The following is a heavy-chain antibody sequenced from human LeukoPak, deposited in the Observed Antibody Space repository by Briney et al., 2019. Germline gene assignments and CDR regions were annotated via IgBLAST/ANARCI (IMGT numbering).Heavy chain of an antibody. Sequence: QAGGSLRLSCAASGFTFSSYWMSWVRQAPGKGLEWVAVIWYDGSNKYYADSVKGRFTISRDNSKNTLYLQMNSLRAEDTAVYYCARVGRYSSSWYDYWGQGTLVTVSS. D-gene: IGHD6-13*01. V-gene: IGHV3-33*08. CDR2: IWYDGSNK. CDR3: ARVGRYSSSWYDY. CDR1: GFTFSSYW. J-gene: IGHJ4*02.